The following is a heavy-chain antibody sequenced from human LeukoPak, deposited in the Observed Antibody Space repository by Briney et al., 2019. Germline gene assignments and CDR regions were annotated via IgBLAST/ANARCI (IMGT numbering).Heavy chain of an antibody. J-gene: IGHJ4*02. V-gene: IGHV4-4*07. CDR3: ARSVFYETDDAYYRHFDY. CDR2: IYDGGST. CDR1: GGSVNSYY. Sequence: KPSETLSLTCTVSGGSVNSYYLSWIRQPAGKTLEWIGRIYDGGSTNYNPSLKSRVTMSVDTSKNQISLKLKSVTAADTAVYYCARSVFYETDDAYYRHFDYWGQGTLVTVSS. D-gene: IGHD3-16*01.